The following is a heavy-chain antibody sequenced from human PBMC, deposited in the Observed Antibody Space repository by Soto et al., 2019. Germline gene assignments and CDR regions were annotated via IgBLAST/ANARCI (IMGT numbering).Heavy chain of an antibody. V-gene: IGHV3-48*03. J-gene: IGHJ4*02. CDR2: ISSSGSTA. CDR1: GFSLSRFE. Sequence: EVQLVESGGGLVQPGGSLRLSCAASGFSLSRFELHWVRQAPGKGLEWISYISSSGSTAYYASSVEGRFTISRDNANNSVYLQMDSLRAEDTALYYCTRAAWFPYLSFYWGQAALVTVSS. D-gene: IGHD3-10*01. CDR3: TRAAWFPYLSFY.